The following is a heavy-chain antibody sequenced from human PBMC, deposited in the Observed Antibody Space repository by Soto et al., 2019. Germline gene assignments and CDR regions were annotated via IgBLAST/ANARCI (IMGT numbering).Heavy chain of an antibody. CDR1: GYTFTGYY. J-gene: IGHJ6*02. V-gene: IGHV1-2*04. CDR3: ARSSAAGNYYYGMDV. CDR2: INPNSGGT. D-gene: IGHD6-13*01. Sequence: GXSVKVSCKASGYTFTGYYMHWVRQAPGQGLEWMGWINPNSGGTNYAQKFQGWVTMTRDTSISTAYMELSRLRSDDTAVYYCARSSAAGNYYYGMDVWGQGTTVTVSS.